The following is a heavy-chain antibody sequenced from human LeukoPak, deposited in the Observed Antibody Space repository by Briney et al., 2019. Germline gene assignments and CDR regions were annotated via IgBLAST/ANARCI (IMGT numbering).Heavy chain of an antibody. D-gene: IGHD4-23*01. CDR3: ARDTVVVDRWFDP. Sequence: SVKVSCKASGYTFTSYDISWVRQAPGQGLEWMGGIIPIFGTANYAQKFQGRVTITADESTSTAYMELSSLRSEDTAVYYCARDTVVVDRWFDPWGQGTLVTVSS. CDR2: IIPIFGTA. J-gene: IGHJ5*02. CDR1: GYTFTSYD. V-gene: IGHV1-69*13.